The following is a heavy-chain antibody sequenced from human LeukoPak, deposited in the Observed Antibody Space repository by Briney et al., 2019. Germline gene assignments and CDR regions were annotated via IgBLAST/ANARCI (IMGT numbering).Heavy chain of an antibody. J-gene: IGHJ3*02. V-gene: IGHV3-73*01. CDR3: TSPEGSAFDI. CDR2: IRNKANSYAT. CDR1: GFTFSVSA. D-gene: IGHD2-15*01. Sequence: GGSLKLSCAASGFTFSVSAMHWVRQASGKGLEWVGRIRNKANSYATTYAASVKGRFTISRDDSKNTAYLQMNSLKTEDTAVYYCTSPEGSAFDIWGQGTTVTVSS.